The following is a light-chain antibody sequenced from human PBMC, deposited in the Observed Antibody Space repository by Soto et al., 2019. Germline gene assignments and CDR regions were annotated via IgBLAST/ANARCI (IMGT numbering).Light chain of an antibody. J-gene: IGLJ2*01. CDR2: EVS. CDR1: SSDVGGYNY. CDR3: SSYTTSDTLV. V-gene: IGLV2-14*01. Sequence: QSALTQPASVSGSPGQSITISCTGTSSDVGGYNYVSWFQQHPSKAPKLMIYEVSNRPSGVSNRFSGSKSGNTASLTISGLQAEDEADYFCSSYTTSDTLVFGGGTQLTVL.